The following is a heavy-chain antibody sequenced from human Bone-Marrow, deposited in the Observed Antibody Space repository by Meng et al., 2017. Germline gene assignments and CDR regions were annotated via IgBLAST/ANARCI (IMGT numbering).Heavy chain of an antibody. Sequence: GESLRLSCVASGFRLTDAWMSWVRQAPGKGLEWVGRIERKSNGGTAEYAAPVKGRFTISRDDSKNTLYLQMNSLITEDTAVYFCATGAAAADHWGQGSLVTVSS. V-gene: IGHV3-15*04. J-gene: IGHJ4*02. D-gene: IGHD6-13*01. CDR2: IERKSNGGTA. CDR1: GFRLTDAW. CDR3: ATGAAAADH.